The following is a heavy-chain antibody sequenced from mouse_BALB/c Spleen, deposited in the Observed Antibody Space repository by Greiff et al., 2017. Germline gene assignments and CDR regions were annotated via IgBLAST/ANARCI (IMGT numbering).Heavy chain of an antibody. V-gene: IGHV14-3*02. D-gene: IGHD1-1*01. J-gene: IGHJ2*01. CDR2: IDPANGNT. CDR3: ASYYGSPFDY. Sequence: EGQLQQSGAELVKPGASVKLSCTASGFNIKDTYMHWVKQRPEQGLEWIGRIDPANGNTKYDPKFQGKATITADTSSNTAYLQLSSLTSEDTAVYYCASYYGSPFDYWGQGTTLTVSS. CDR1: GFNIKDTY.